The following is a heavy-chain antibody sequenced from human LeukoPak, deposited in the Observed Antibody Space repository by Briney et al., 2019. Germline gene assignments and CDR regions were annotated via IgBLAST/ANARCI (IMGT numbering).Heavy chain of an antibody. J-gene: IGHJ4*02. CDR2: ISYTGDT. CDR3: ARQPHENGDHLLDY. Sequence: SETLSLTCTVSGGSISSSHYYWGWIRQPPGKGLEWIGAISYTGDTYYNPSLRSRITISIDTSRNQFSMRLTSVTAADTAVYYCARQPHENGDHLLDYWGQGTLVTVSS. V-gene: IGHV4-39*01. D-gene: IGHD4-17*01. CDR1: GGSISSSHYY.